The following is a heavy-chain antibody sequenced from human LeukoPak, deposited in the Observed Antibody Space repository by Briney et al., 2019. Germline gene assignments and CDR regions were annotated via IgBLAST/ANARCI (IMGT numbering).Heavy chain of an antibody. V-gene: IGHV3-30*03. CDR2: ISYDGSNK. CDR3: ARVGCSSTSCYRWLGYFDY. CDR1: GFTFSSYG. Sequence: PGGSLRLSCAASGFTFSSYGMHWVRQAPGKGLEWVAVISYDGSNKYYADSVKGRFTISRDNSKNTLYLQMNSLRAEDTAVYYCARVGCSSTSCYRWLGYFDYWGQGTLVTVSS. J-gene: IGHJ4*02. D-gene: IGHD2-2*01.